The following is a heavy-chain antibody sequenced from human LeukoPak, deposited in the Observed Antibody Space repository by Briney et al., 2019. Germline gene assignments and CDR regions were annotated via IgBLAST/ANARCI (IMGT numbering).Heavy chain of an antibody. CDR3: ARLRYSGSYSDAFDI. CDR1: GGSISSSSYY. CDR2: IYYSGSI. D-gene: IGHD1-26*01. Sequence: SETLSLTCTVSGGSISSSSYYWGWIRQPPGKGLEWIGSIYYSGSIYYNPSLKSRVTISVDKSKNQFSLKLSSVTAADTAVYYCARLRYSGSYSDAFDIWGQGTMVTVSS. V-gene: IGHV4-39*07. J-gene: IGHJ3*02.